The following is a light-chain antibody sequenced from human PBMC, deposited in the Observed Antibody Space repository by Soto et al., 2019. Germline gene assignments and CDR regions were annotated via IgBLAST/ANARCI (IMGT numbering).Light chain of an antibody. V-gene: IGKV3-20*01. CDR2: DAS. J-gene: IGKJ1*01. CDR3: QQYCYSPPWT. Sequence: IVMTQSPATLSVSPGERATLSCRDSQSVSSNLAWYRQKPGQAPRLLIYDASSRAPAIPHRFSGSGSGTDFTPTISRLEPEDLAVYYCQQYCYSPPWTFGQGTKVDIK. CDR1: QSVSSN.